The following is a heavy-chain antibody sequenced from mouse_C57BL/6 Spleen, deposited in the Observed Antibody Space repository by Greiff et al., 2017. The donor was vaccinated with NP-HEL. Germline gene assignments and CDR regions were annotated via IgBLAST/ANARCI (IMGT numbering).Heavy chain of an antibody. J-gene: IGHJ1*03. CDR2: INPNYGTT. CDR3: ASGGDYYGSSPHWYFDV. D-gene: IGHD1-1*01. CDR1: GYSFTDYN. V-gene: IGHV1-39*01. Sequence: LVESGPELVKPGASVKISCKASGYSFTDYNMNWVKQSNGKSLEWIGVINPNYGTTSYNQKFKGKATLTVDQSSSTAYMQLNSLTSEDSAVYYCASGGDYYGSSPHWYFDVWGTGTTVTVSS.